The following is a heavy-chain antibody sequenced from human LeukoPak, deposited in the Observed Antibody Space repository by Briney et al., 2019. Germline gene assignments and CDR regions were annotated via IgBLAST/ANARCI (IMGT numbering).Heavy chain of an antibody. CDR1: GFTFNTYG. J-gene: IGHJ4*02. CDR3: ARDIKTRTPGIDY. Sequence: GGSLRLSCAASGFTFNTYGMHWVRQAPGKGLEWVAFIRYDRSNEYYADSVKGRFTISRDNSKNTLYLQMDSLRAEDTAVYYCARDIKTRTPGIDYWGQGTLVTVSS. CDR2: IRYDRSNE. V-gene: IGHV3-30*02. D-gene: IGHD3-10*01.